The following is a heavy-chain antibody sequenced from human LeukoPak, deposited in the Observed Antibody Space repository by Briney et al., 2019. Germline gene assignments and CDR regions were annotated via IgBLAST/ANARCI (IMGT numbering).Heavy chain of an antibody. CDR1: GGSISSYY. CDR3: ARHVVTHNYLDY. CDR2: IYSGGIT. J-gene: IGHJ4*02. Sequence: SETLSLTCTVSGGSISSYYWSWFRQPPGRGLEWIGYIYSGGITDYNPSLRSRVTILVDTSKNQFSLELDYVTAADTAVYYCARHVVTHNYLDYWGQGALVTVSS. D-gene: IGHD4-23*01. V-gene: IGHV4-59*08.